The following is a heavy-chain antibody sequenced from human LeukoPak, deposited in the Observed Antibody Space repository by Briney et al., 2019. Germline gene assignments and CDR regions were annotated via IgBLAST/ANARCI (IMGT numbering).Heavy chain of an antibody. CDR2: ISGSGGST. D-gene: IGHD2-2*01. V-gene: IGHV3-23*01. Sequence: GGSLRLSRAASGFTFSSYAMSWVRQAPGKGLEWVSAISGSGGSTYYADSVKGRFTISRDNSKNTLYLQMNSLRAEDTAVYYCAKDPQSHIVVVPAAMTYYYGMDVWGQGTTVTVSS. J-gene: IGHJ6*02. CDR1: GFTFSSYA. CDR3: AKDPQSHIVVVPAAMTYYYGMDV.